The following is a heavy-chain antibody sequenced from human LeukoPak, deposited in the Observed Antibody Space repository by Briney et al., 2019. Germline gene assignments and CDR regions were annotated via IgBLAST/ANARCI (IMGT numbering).Heavy chain of an antibody. J-gene: IGHJ6*03. CDR2: INHSGST. CDR1: GGSFSGYY. V-gene: IGHV4-34*01. Sequence: SETLSLTCSVYGGSFSGYYWSWIRQPPGKGLEWIGEINHSGSTNYNPSLKSRVTISVDTSKNQFSLKLSSVTAADTAVYYCARRSGAAHPQGVYYYYYYYMDVWGKGTTVTVSS. D-gene: IGHD6-6*01. CDR3: ARRSGAAHPQGVYYYYYYYMDV.